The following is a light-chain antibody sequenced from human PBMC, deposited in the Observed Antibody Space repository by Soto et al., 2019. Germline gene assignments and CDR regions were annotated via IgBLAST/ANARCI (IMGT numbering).Light chain of an antibody. Sequence: QSVLTQPASVSGSPGQSITISCTGTSNDVGGYNYVSWYQQHPDKAPKLIIYEVTNRPSGVSNRFSGSKSGNTASLTISGLQAEDEADYYCTSYTTSSFYFFGTGTKVTVL. CDR3: TSYTTSSFYF. CDR2: EVT. CDR1: SNDVGGYNY. V-gene: IGLV2-14*01. J-gene: IGLJ1*01.